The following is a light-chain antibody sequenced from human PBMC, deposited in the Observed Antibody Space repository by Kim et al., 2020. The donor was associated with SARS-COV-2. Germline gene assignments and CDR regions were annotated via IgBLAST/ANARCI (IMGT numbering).Light chain of an antibody. Sequence: GWSVTFSCVGNSRYSVGFSGVYWLERAQGSAHKPRVYEICTRPSGVPDRFCGSKSAKPASLTISGLQAEDGADYYCSSYTSSSTLVFGGGTQLNVL. CDR2: EIC. J-gene: IGLJ2*01. CDR1: SRYSVGFSG. V-gene: IGLV2-18*02. CDR3: SSYTSSSTLV.